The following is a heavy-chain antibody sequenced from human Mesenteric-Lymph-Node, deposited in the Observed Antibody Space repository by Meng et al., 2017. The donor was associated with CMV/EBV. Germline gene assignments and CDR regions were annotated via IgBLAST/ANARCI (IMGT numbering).Heavy chain of an antibody. V-gene: IGHV1-69*05. D-gene: IGHD6-25*01. CDR2: IIPIFGTA. Sequence: SVKVSCKASGYTFTSYGISWVRQAPGQGLEWMGGIIPIFGTANYAQKFQGRVTITTDESTSTAYMELSSLRSEDTAVYYCAREEERYYFDYWGQGTLVTVSS. CDR1: GYTFTSYG. CDR3: AREEERYYFDY. J-gene: IGHJ4*02.